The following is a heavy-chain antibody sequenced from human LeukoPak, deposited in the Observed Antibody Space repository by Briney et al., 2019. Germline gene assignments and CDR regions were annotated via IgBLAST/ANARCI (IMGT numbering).Heavy chain of an antibody. CDR3: AGGTGFIIKD. CDR2: IKQDGSEK. D-gene: IGHD3-9*01. V-gene: IGHV3-7*03. Sequence: GGSLRLSCAASGFTFSSYVMSWVRRAPGKGLEWVANIKQDGSEKNCVDSVKGRFTISRDNAKNSLYLQMNNLRVEDTAMYYCAGGTGFIIKDWGQGTLVTVSS. CDR1: GFTFSSYV. J-gene: IGHJ4*02.